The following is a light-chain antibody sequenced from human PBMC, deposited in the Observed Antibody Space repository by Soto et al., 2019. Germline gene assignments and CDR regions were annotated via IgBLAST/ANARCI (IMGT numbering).Light chain of an antibody. CDR3: QQRADWPPLT. Sequence: DIVLTQSPATLSLSPGDRATLSCRVSQSINFYLAWYQQKPGQSPRLLIYDASKRATGIPVRFSGSGSGTDFTLTITSLEPDDFAIYYCQQRADWPPLTFGGGTKVEIK. J-gene: IGKJ4*01. CDR1: QSINFY. CDR2: DAS. V-gene: IGKV3-11*01.